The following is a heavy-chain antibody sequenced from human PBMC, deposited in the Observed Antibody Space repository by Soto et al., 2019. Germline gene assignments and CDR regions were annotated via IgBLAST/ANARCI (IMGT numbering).Heavy chain of an antibody. J-gene: IGHJ4*02. CDR3: ARSTVATIRNFDY. CDR1: GGSISSSSYY. CDR2: IYYSGST. V-gene: IGHV4-39*01. D-gene: IGHD5-12*01. Sequence: SETLSLTCTVSGGSISSSSYYWGGIRQPPGKGLEWIGSIYYSGSTYYNPSLKSRVTISVDTSKNQFSLKLSSVTAADTAVYYCARSTVATIRNFDYWGQGTLVTVSS.